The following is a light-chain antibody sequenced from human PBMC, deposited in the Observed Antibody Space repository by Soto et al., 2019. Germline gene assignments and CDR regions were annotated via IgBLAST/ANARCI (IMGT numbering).Light chain of an antibody. J-gene: IGKJ5*01. CDR1: QSVSSY. V-gene: IGKV3-11*01. CDR3: QQRSNWPPVIT. Sequence: IVLTQSPSTLSLSPVERAPLSCRASQSVSSYLALYQQKPGQAPRLLIYDASNRATGIPARFSGSGSGTDFTLTISSLELEDFAVYYCQQRSNWPPVITFGQGTRLEIK. CDR2: DAS.